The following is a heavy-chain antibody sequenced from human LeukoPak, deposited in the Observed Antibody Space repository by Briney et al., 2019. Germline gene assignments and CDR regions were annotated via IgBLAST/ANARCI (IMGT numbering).Heavy chain of an antibody. J-gene: IGHJ6*04. V-gene: IGHV4-34*01. Sequence: SETLSLTCAVYGGSFSGYYWSWIRQPPGKGLEWIGEINHSGSTNYNPSLKSRVTISVDTSKNQFSLKLSSVTAADTAVYYCARGEYYGSGSYSKRGYYYYGMDVWGKGTTVTVSS. CDR3: ARGEYYGSGSYSKRGYYYYGMDV. CDR1: GGSFSGYY. CDR2: INHSGST. D-gene: IGHD3-10*01.